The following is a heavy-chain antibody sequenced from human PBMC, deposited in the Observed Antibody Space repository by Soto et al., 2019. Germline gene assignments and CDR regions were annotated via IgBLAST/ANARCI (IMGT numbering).Heavy chain of an antibody. CDR1: GFIFSSYN. Sequence: GGSLRLSCAASGFIFSSYNMNWARQPPGKGLEWISWINSAGTTIYADSVKGRFTVSRDNADNSLYLQLDSLTVEDTAVYYCVRDWAFGFDFWGQGTLVTVSS. V-gene: IGHV3-48*01. J-gene: IGHJ4*02. CDR2: INSAGTT. D-gene: IGHD3-10*01. CDR3: VRDWAFGFDF.